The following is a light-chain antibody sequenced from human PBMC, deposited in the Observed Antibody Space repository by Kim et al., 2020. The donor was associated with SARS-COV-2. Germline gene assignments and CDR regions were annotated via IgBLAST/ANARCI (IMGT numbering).Light chain of an antibody. V-gene: IGKV3-20*01. Sequence: EIVLTQSPGTLSLSPGERVTLSCRASQSVSSSYLAWYQQKPGQAPRLLIYGASSRATGIPDRFSGSGSGTDFTLTISRLEPEDFAVYYCQQYGSSRTFGQGPRWIS. J-gene: IGKJ1*01. CDR1: QSVSSSY. CDR3: QQYGSSRT. CDR2: GAS.